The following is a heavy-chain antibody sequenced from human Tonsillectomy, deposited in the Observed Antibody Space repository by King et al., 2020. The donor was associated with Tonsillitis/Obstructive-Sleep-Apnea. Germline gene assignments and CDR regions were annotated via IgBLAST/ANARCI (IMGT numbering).Heavy chain of an antibody. CDR1: GGSISRGNYY. CDR2: IYDSGGT. V-gene: IGHV4-31*03. Sequence: VQLQESGPGLVKPSQTLSLTCTVSGGSISRGNYYWSWIRQHPVKGLEWIGDIYDSGGTYYNASLKSRVTISVDTSKNQFSLKLSSLTAADTAVYYCARVPGAARNYYDYYMDVWGKGTTVTVSS. CDR3: ARVPGAARNYYDYYMDV. J-gene: IGHJ6*03. D-gene: IGHD6-6*01.